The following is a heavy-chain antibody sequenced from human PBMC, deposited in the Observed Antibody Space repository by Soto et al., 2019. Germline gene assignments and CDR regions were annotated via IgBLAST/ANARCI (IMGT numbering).Heavy chain of an antibody. J-gene: IGHJ3*02. Sequence: PSETLSLTCTVSGGSISGYYWSWIRQPPGKRLEWIGYIDYYGSTNYNPSLKSRVTISVDTSKKQFSLNLGSVTAADTAIYYCARYFEWTSGFYIWGQGTMVTVSS. V-gene: IGHV4-59*01. CDR3: ARYFEWTSGFYI. CDR2: IDYYGST. D-gene: IGHD3-9*01. CDR1: GGSISGYY.